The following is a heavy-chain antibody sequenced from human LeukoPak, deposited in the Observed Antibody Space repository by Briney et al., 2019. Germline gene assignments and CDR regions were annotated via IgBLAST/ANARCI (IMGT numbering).Heavy chain of an antibody. D-gene: IGHD1-26*01. J-gene: IGHJ5*02. V-gene: IGHV2-5*01. CDR1: GFSLSTSGVG. CDR3: AHRRDIVGATKGRFDP. Sequence: SGPTLVKPTQTLTLTCTFSGFSLSTSGVGVGWIRQPPGKALEWLALIYWNDDKRYSPSLKSRLTITKDTSKNQVVLTMTNMDPVDTATYYCAHRRDIVGATKGRFDPWGQGTLVTVSS. CDR2: IYWNDDK.